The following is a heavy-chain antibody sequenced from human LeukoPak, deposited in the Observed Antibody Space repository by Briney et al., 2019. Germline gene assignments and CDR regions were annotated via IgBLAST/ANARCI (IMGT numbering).Heavy chain of an antibody. CDR3: ARDHSSGWYSYYFDF. CDR2: ISYDGSNK. Sequence: GRSLRLSCAASGFTFSSYAMHWVRQAPGKGLEWVAVISYDGSNKYYADSVKGRFTISRDNSKNTLYLQMNSLRAEDTAVYYCARDHSSGWYSYYFDFWGQGTLLTVSS. CDR1: GFTFSSYA. V-gene: IGHV3-30-3*01. D-gene: IGHD6-19*01. J-gene: IGHJ4*02.